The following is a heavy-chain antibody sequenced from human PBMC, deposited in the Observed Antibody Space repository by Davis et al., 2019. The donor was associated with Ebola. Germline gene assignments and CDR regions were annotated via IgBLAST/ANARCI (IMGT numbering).Heavy chain of an antibody. Sequence: ASVKVSCKASGYTFIDYNMHWVRQAPGQGLEWMGRIISNSGGTNYAQKFQGRVTMTRDTSISTVYMELSSLRYDDTADYYCARGHNYAHEYWGQGTLVTVSS. V-gene: IGHV1-2*06. CDR3: ARGHNYAHEY. CDR2: IISNSGGT. D-gene: IGHD4-11*01. J-gene: IGHJ4*02. CDR1: GYTFIDYN.